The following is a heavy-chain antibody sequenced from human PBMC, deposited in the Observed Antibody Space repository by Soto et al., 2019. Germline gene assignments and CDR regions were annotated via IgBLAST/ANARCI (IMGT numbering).Heavy chain of an antibody. CDR2: FDPEDGET. J-gene: IGHJ4*02. CDR1: GYTLTELS. V-gene: IGHV1-24*01. CDR3: ATDRYGSGTRVFFDY. D-gene: IGHD3-10*01. Sequence: ASVKVSCKVSGYTLTELSMHWVRQAPGKGLEWMGGFDPEDGETIYAQKFQGRVTMTEDTSTDTAYMELSSLRSGDTAVYYCATDRYGSGTRVFFDYWGQGTLVTVSS.